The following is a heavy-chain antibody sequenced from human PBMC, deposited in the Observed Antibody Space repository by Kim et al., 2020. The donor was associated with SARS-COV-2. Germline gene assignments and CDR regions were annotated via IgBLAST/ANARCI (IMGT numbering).Heavy chain of an antibody. V-gene: IGHV3-23*01. CDR2: ISGSGGST. CDR3: AKDLATRGRGYSGYDNYYYYGMAV. J-gene: IGHJ6*02. D-gene: IGHD5-12*01. CDR1: GFTFSSYA. Sequence: GGSLRLSCAASGFTFSSYAMSWVRQAPGKGLEWVSAISGSGGSTYYADSVKGRFTISRDNSKNTLYLQMNSLRAEDTAVYYCAKDLATRGRGYSGYDNYYYYGMAVWGQGTTVTVSS.